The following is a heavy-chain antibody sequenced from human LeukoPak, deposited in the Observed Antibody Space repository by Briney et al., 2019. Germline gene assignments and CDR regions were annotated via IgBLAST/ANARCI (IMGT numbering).Heavy chain of an antibody. V-gene: IGHV4-39*01. CDR1: GGFISSYY. D-gene: IGHD2-15*01. CDR3: ARALAYCSGGSCTRGYNWFDP. J-gene: IGHJ5*02. CDR2: IYYGGST. Sequence: SETLSLTCTVSGGFISSYYWGWIRQPPGKGLEWIGSIYYGGSTYYNPSLKSRVTISVDTSMHQFSLKLSFVTTADTAVYYCARALAYCSGGSCTRGYNWFDPWGQGTLVTVPS.